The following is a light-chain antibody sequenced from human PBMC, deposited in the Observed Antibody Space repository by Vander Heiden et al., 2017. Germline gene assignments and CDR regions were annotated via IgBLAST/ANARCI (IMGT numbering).Light chain of an antibody. V-gene: IGKV1-5*01. CDR3: QQYISYPYT. Sequence: DIQMTQSPSTLSASVGDRVTITCRASKSISSWLSWYQQKPGKAPKLLIYDASSLESGVPSRFSGSGSGTEFTLTISSLQPDDFATYYCQQYISYPYTFGQGTKLEIK. J-gene: IGKJ2*01. CDR1: KSISSW. CDR2: DAS.